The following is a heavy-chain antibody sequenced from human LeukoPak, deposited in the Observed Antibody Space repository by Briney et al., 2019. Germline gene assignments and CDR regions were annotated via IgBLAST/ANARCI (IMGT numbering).Heavy chain of an antibody. V-gene: IGHV3-21*01. CDR3: ARDGIAAAVEGDY. Sequence: GGSLRLSCATSGFTLSGYSMNWVRQAPGKGLEWVSSISSSSSYIYYADSVKGRFTISRDNAKNSLYLQMNSLRAEDTAVYYCARDGIAAAVEGDYWGQGTLVTVSS. CDR1: GFTLSGYS. J-gene: IGHJ4*02. CDR2: ISSSSSYI. D-gene: IGHD6-13*01.